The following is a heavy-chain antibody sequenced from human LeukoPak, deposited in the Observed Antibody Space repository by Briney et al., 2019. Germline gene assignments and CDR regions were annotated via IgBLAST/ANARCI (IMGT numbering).Heavy chain of an antibody. V-gene: IGHV3-48*01. J-gene: IGHJ4*02. CDR1: GFTFSDYS. D-gene: IGHD6-13*01. CDR3: AREYGSSSYFDY. Sequence: GGSLRLSCAVSGFTFSDYSMNWVRQAPGKGLEWVSYISSTSSTIYYADSVKGRFTISRDNAKNSLYLQMNSLRAEDTAVYYCAREYGSSSYFDYWGQGTLVTVST. CDR2: ISSTSSTI.